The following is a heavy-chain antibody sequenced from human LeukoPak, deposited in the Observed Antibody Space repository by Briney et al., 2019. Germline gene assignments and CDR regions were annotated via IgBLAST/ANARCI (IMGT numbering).Heavy chain of an antibody. CDR3: ASGRVVTYFDY. CDR1: GDSISRYY. CDR2: IYYTGST. V-gene: IGHV4-59*01. D-gene: IGHD3-16*02. J-gene: IGHJ4*02. Sequence: SETLSLTCTVSGDSISRYYWSWIRQPPGKGLEWIGYIYYTGSTNCNPSLKSRVTISVDTSKNQFSLKLNSVTAADTAVYYCASGRVVTYFDYWGQGALVTVSS.